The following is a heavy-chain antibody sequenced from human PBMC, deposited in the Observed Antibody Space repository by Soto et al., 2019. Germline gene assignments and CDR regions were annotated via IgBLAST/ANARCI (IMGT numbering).Heavy chain of an antibody. D-gene: IGHD6-19*01. J-gene: IGHJ4*02. CDR1: GFIFRDYD. CDR2: ILSTSSHT. V-gene: IGHV3-11*03. CDR3: VNLTTNGGWFNHFDS. Sequence: PGESLRLSCAASGFIFRDYDMSGIRQAPGKGLEWVSYILSTSSHTNYADSVKGRFTISRDNAKNSLYLQMNSLTAEDTAVYYCVNLTTNGGWFNHFDSWGQGVLVT.